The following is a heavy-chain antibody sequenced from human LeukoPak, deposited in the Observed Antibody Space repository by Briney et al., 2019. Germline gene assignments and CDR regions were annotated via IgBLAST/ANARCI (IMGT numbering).Heavy chain of an antibody. CDR3: ARGYYYDSSGYYYGVDY. J-gene: IGHJ4*02. Sequence: GASVKVSCKASGYTFTSYDINWVRQATGQGLEWMGWMNPNSGNTGYAQKFQGRVTMTRNTSISTAYMELSSLRSEDTAVYYCARGYYYDSSGYYYGVDYWGQGTLVTVSS. CDR2: MNPNSGNT. D-gene: IGHD3-22*01. CDR1: GYTFTSYD. V-gene: IGHV1-8*01.